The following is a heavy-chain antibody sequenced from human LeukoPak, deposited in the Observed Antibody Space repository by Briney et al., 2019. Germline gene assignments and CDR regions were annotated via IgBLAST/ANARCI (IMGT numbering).Heavy chain of an antibody. CDR3: AKERGPRSAFDY. J-gene: IGHJ4*02. Sequence: GGSLRLSCAASGFTFSSYAMHWVRQAPGKGLEWVAVISYDGSNKYYADSVKGRFTISRDNSKNTLYLQMNSLRTEDTAVYYCAKERGPRSAFDYWGQGTLVSVSS. V-gene: IGHV3-30*04. CDR2: ISYDGSNK. CDR1: GFTFSSYA.